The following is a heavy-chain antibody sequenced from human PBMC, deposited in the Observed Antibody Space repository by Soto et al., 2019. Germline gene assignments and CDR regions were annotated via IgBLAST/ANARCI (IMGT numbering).Heavy chain of an antibody. CDR3: ARAISLIMAAPAY. V-gene: IGHV1-8*01. CDR1: GYTFTSYD. J-gene: IGHJ4*02. CDR2: MNPNSGNT. D-gene: IGHD2-8*01. Sequence: ASVKVSCKASGYTFTSYDINWVRQATGQGLEWMGWMNPNSGNTGYAQKFQGRVTMTRNTSISTAYMELSSLRSEDTAVYYCARAISLIMAAPAYWGQGTLVTVSS.